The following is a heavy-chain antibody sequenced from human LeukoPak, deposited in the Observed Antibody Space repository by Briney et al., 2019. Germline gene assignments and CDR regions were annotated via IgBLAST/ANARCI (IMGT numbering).Heavy chain of an antibody. Sequence: GGSLRLSCAASGFTFDDYSMNWVRQAPGKGLEWVSYISSTSSTIYYADSVKGRFTISRDNAKNSLYLQMNSLRAEDTAVYYCARFSGWPTDWGQGTLVTVSS. CDR1: GFTFDDYS. D-gene: IGHD6-19*01. CDR3: ARFSGWPTD. V-gene: IGHV3-48*01. J-gene: IGHJ4*02. CDR2: ISSTSSTI.